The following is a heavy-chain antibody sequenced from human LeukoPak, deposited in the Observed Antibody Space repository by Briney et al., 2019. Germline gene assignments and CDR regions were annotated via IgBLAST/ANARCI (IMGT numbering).Heavy chain of an antibody. J-gene: IGHJ4*02. CDR1: GFTFGSHA. V-gene: IGHV3-23*01. CDR3: AKEVTPYPQVITCFDY. D-gene: IGHD3-22*01. CDR2: IDGDGTNT. Sequence: PGGSLRLSCAASGFTFGSHAMTWVRQAPGKGLEWVSGIDGDGTNTYYADSVKGRFTVSRDNSKKTLYLQMNSLRANDTAVYFCAKEVTPYPQVITCFDYWGQGSLVTVSS.